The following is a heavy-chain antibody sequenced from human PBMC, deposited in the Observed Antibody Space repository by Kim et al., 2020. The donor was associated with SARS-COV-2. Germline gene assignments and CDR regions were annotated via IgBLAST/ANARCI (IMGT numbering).Heavy chain of an antibody. J-gene: IGHJ4*02. CDR1: GGSISGYH. D-gene: IGHD3-22*01. V-gene: IGHV4-59*01. CDR2: INYDGST. CDR3: TRLRFPGKGVYYHSGVDYGFYVDY. Sequence: SETLSLTCSVSGGSISGYHWSWIRQAPGKGLEWIGYINYDGSTDYNPSLKSRVTISVDMSKNQFSLKLSSVTAADTAVYYCTRLRFPGKGVYYHSGVDYGFYVDYWGQGTLGSVSS.